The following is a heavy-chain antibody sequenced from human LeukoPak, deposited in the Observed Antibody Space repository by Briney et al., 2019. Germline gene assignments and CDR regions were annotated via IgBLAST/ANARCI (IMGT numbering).Heavy chain of an antibody. CDR2: INPSGGST. CDR3: ASKAGTTGYSSGWADRRHPLDY. Sequence: ASVKVSCKASGGTFSSYAISWVRQDPGQGLEWMGIINPSGGSTSYAQKFQGRVTMTRGMSTSTVYMELSGLRSEDTAVYYCASKAGTTGYSSGWADRRHPLDYWGQGTLVTVSS. V-gene: IGHV1-46*01. D-gene: IGHD6-19*01. J-gene: IGHJ4*02. CDR1: GGTFSSYA.